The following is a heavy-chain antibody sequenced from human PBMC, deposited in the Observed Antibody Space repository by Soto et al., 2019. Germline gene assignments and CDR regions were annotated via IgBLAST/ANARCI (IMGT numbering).Heavy chain of an antibody. CDR2: ISAYNGNT. V-gene: IGHV1-18*01. CDR1: GYTFTSYG. CDR3: ARDLGSSGQNPTWFDP. D-gene: IGHD6-19*01. Sequence: GASVKVSCKASGYTFTSYGISWVRQAPGQGLEWMGWISAYNGNTNYAQKLQGRVTMTTDTSTSTAYMELRSLRSDDTAVYYCARDLGSSGQNPTWFDPWGQGTLVTVSS. J-gene: IGHJ5*02.